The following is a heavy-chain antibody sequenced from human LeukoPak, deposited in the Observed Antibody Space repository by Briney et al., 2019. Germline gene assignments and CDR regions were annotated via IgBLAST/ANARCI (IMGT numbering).Heavy chain of an antibody. V-gene: IGHV4-39*07. D-gene: IGHD5-12*01. CDR3: ARDGRSGYEDL. J-gene: IGHJ5*02. CDR1: GGSISSYY. Sequence: PSETLSLTCTVSGGSISSYYWGWIRQPPGKGLEWIASISYSGSAYYNPSLKSRVTISVDTSKNQFSLKSSSVTAADTAIYYCARDGRSGYEDLWGPGTLVTVSS. CDR2: ISYSGSA.